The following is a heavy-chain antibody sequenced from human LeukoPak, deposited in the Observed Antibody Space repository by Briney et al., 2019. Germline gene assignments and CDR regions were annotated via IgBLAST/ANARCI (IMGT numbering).Heavy chain of an antibody. V-gene: IGHV1-18*01. CDR3: ASDSGYDYRSGMDV. D-gene: IGHD5-12*01. Sequence: ASVKVSCKASGYTFTSYGISWVRQAPGQGLEWMGWISAYNGNTNYAQKLQGRVTMTTDTSTSTAYIELRSLRADNTAVYYCASDSGYDYRSGMDVWGQGNTVTVSS. CDR1: GYTFTSYG. J-gene: IGHJ6*02. CDR2: ISAYNGNT.